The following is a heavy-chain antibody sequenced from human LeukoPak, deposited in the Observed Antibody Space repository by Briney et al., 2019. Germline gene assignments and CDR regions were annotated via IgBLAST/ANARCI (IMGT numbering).Heavy chain of an antibody. CDR3: ARAVRWLQLLSGGAFDI. J-gene: IGHJ3*02. CDR1: GGTFSSYA. V-gene: IGHV1-2*02. CDR2: INPNSGGT. D-gene: IGHD5-24*01. Sequence: GASVKVSCKASGGTFSSYAISWVRQAPGQGLEWMGWINPNSGGTNYAQKFQGRVTMTRDTSISTAYMELSRLRSDDTAVYYCARAVRWLQLLSGGAFDIWGQGTMVTVSS.